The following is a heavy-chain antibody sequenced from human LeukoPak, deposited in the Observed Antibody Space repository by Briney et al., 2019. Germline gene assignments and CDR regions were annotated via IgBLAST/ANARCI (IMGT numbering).Heavy chain of an antibody. D-gene: IGHD4-23*01. CDR3: ATRIGGNSDWYFDL. CDR1: GGTLSRYT. CDR2: IIPILGIA. V-gene: IGHV1-69*02. Sequence: SVKVSCKASGGTLSRYTISWVRQAPAQGREWMGMIIPILGIANYAQKFQGRVTITADKSTSTAYMELSSLRSEDTAVYYCATRIGGNSDWYFDLWGRGTLVTVSS. J-gene: IGHJ2*01.